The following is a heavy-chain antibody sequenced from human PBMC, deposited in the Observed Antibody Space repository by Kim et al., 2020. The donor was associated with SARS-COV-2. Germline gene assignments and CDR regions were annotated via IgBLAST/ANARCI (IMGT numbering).Heavy chain of an antibody. Sequence: GGSLRLSCAASGFTFDDYAMHWVRKAPGKGLEWVSGISWNSGSIDYADSVKGRFTISRDNAKNFLYLQMNSLRAEDTALYYCAKAGGGYCSSTSCYEPSPYYYYGMDVWGQGTTVTVSS. J-gene: IGHJ6*02. V-gene: IGHV3-9*01. CDR1: GFTFDDYA. D-gene: IGHD2-2*01. CDR3: AKAGGGYCSSTSCYEPSPYYYYGMDV. CDR2: ISWNSGSI.